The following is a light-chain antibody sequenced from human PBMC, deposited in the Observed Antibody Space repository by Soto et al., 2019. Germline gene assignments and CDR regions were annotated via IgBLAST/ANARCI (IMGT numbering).Light chain of an antibody. Sequence: EIVLTQSPGTLSLSPGERATLSCRSSHSVSSNYLAWYQQKPGQAPRLLIYDVSSRATGIPDRFSGSGSGKALNLQISRLERVDFAVYYCQQYGISPTFGQGTKVEIK. V-gene: IGKV3-20*01. CDR2: DVS. CDR1: HSVSSNY. CDR3: QQYGISPT. J-gene: IGKJ1*01.